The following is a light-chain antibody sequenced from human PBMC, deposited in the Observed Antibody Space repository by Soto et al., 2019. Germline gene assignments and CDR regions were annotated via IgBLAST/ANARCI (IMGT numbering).Light chain of an antibody. J-gene: IGKJ4*01. CDR1: QGIKND. CDR3: LHDYSCLLT. V-gene: IGKV1-6*01. CDR2: VAS. Sequence: AIQMTQSPSSLSASVGDRVTITCRASQGIKNDLGWYQQKPGRAPKLLIYVASNLQSGVPSRFRSSGSVKELTLTISSLQPEDFPTYYCLHDYSCLLTVGGGTKVDIK.